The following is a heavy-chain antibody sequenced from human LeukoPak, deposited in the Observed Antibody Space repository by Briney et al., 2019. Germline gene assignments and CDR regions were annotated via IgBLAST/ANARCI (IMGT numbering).Heavy chain of an antibody. CDR1: GGSISSYY. D-gene: IGHD2-15*01. CDR3: ARDPSGHFDY. CDR2: IYYSGSS. Sequence: PSETLSLTCTVSGGSISSYYWSWIRQPPGKGLEWIGYIYYSGSSNYNPSLKSRVSMSVDTSKNQVCLKLSSVTAADTAVYYCARDPSGHFDYWGQGTLVTVSS. J-gene: IGHJ4*01. V-gene: IGHV4-59*01.